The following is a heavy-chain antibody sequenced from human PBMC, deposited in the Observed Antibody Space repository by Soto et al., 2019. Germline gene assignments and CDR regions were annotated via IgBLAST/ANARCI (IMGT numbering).Heavy chain of an antibody. J-gene: IGHJ6*02. CDR1: GGSISSSSYY. CDR2: IYYSGST. Sequence: PSETLSLTCTVSGGSISSSSYYWGWIRQPPGKGLEWIGSIYYSGSTYYNPSLKSRVTISVDTSKNQFSLKLSSVTAADTAVYYCASNRGSGRYYNWYYYYYGMDVWGQVTTV. V-gene: IGHV4-39*01. D-gene: IGHD3-10*01. CDR3: ASNRGSGRYYNWYYYYYGMDV.